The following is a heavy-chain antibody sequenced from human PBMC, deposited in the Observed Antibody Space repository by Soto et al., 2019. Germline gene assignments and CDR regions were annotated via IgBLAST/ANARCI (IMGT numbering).Heavy chain of an antibody. CDR2: IIPIFGTA. Sequence: SVKVSCKASGGTFSSYAISWVRQAPGQGLEWMGGIIPIFGTANYAQKFQGRVTITADESTSTAYMELSSLRSEDTAVYYCANRKPGTSWFDPWGQGTLVTVPQ. CDR3: ANRKPGTSWFDP. V-gene: IGHV1-69*13. J-gene: IGHJ5*02. CDR1: GGTFSSYA. D-gene: IGHD2-2*01.